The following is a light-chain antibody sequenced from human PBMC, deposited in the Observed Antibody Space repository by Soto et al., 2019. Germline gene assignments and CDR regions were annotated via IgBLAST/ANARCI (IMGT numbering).Light chain of an antibody. Sequence: EIVMTQSPATLSVSPGERATLSCRASQSVSSNLAWYQQKPGQAPRLLIYGASTRATGIPARFSGSGSGTEFTLSISSLQFQDFAVYYCQQYNNWPPYTFGQGTRLDIK. V-gene: IGKV3-15*01. CDR1: QSVSSN. CDR2: GAS. J-gene: IGKJ2*01. CDR3: QQYNNWPPYT.